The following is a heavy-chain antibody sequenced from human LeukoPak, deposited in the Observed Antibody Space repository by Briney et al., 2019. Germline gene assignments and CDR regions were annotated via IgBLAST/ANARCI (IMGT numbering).Heavy chain of an antibody. CDR1: GGSISSFY. CDR3: ARLLGGYSNTYGGYYYYMDV. CDR2: IYTDGST. V-gene: IGHV4-4*07. D-gene: IGHD4-11*01. J-gene: IGHJ6*03. Sequence: PSETLSLTCTVSGGSISSFYWSWIRQPAGKGLEWIGRIYTDGSTNYSPSLKSRVTISVDTSKNQFSLKLSSVTAADTAVYYCARLLGGYSNTYGGYYYYMDVWGRGTTVTVS.